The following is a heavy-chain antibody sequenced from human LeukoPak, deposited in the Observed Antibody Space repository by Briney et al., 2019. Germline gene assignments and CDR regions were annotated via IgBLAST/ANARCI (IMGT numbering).Heavy chain of an antibody. D-gene: IGHD5-12*01. CDR2: VDISGAST. V-gene: IGHV3-23*01. CDR1: GFIFSSHG. J-gene: IGHJ4*02. CDR3: AKDSPVASY. Sequence: PGGSLRLSCAASGFIFSSHGMSWVRQAPGKGLEWVSSVDISGASTYYADSVKGRFTISRDNSKNTLYLQMNSLRDEDTALYYCAKDSPVASYWGQGTLVTVSS.